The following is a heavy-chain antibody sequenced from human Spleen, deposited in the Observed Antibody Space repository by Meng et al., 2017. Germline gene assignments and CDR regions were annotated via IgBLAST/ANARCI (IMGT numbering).Heavy chain of an antibody. CDR1: GFTFDDYG. CDR3: ARAVAAAGINDY. D-gene: IGHD6-13*01. Sequence: LSLTCAASGFTFDDYGMSWVRQAPGKGLEWVSGINWNGGSTGYADSVKGRFTISRDNAKNSLYLQMNSLRAEDTALYYCARAVAAAGINDYWGQGTLVTVSS. J-gene: IGHJ4*02. V-gene: IGHV3-20*04. CDR2: INWNGGST.